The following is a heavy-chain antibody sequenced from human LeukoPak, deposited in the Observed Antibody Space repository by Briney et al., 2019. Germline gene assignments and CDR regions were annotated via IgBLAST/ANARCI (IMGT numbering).Heavy chain of an antibody. V-gene: IGHV3-23*01. J-gene: IGHJ3*02. D-gene: IGHD6-19*01. CDR1: GFTFSNAW. CDR2: ISGSGGST. CDR3: AKDPVGYSSGSDAFDI. Sequence: GGSLRLSCAASGFTFSNAWMSWVRQAPGKGLEWVSAISGSGGSTYYADSVKGRFTISRDNSKNTLYLQMNSLRAEDTAVYYCAKDPVGYSSGSDAFDIWGQGTMVTVSS.